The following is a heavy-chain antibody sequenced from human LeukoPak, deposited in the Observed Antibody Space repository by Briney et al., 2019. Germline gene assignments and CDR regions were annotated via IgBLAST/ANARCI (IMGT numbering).Heavy chain of an antibody. CDR1: GGSFSGYY. Sequence: SETLSLPCAVYGGSFSGYYWSWIRQPPGKGLEWIGEINHSGSTNYNPSLKSRVTISVDTSNTHYSLKLSSVTAADTAVYYCARVPGIAAAGIDYYYGMDVWGQGTTVTVSS. D-gene: IGHD6-13*01. CDR3: ARVPGIAAAGIDYYYGMDV. CDR2: INHSGST. V-gene: IGHV4-34*01. J-gene: IGHJ6*02.